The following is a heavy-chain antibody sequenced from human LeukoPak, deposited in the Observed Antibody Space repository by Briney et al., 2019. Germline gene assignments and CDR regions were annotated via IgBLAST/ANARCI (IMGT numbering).Heavy chain of an antibody. CDR1: GYTVTSYY. CDR3: ASQNSGSYYFGGHLDY. CDR2: INPSGGST. J-gene: IGHJ4*02. V-gene: IGHV1-46*01. D-gene: IGHD1-26*01. Sequence: ASVKVSCKASGYTVTSYYMDGVRQAPGQGLEWMGMINPSGGSTSYAQKFQGRVTMTRDTSTSTVYMELSSLRSEDTAVYYCASQNSGSYYFGGHLDYWGQGTLVTVSS.